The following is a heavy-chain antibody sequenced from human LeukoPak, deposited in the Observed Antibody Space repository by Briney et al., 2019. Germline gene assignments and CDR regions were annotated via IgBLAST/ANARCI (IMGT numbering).Heavy chain of an antibody. CDR2: ISGDGGST. V-gene: IGHV3-43*02. CDR1: GFTFDDYA. Sequence: GGSLRLSCADSGFTFDDYAMHWVRQAPGKGMKWVSLISGDGGSTYYAGSVKGRFTISRDNSKNSLYLQMNSLRAEDTALYYCAKPSSGRRYYFDYWGQGTLVTVSS. J-gene: IGHJ4*02. D-gene: IGHD6-19*01. CDR3: AKPSSGRRYYFDY.